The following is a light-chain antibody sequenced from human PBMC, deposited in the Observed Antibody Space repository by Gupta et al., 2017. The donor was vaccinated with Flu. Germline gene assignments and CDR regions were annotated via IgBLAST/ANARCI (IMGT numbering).Light chain of an antibody. CDR3: HHRSHWPPLST. V-gene: IGKV3-11*01. CDR2: DTS. Sequence: SATLSCGASQRDSGYLAWYQQKPGQPPRLLIFDTSHRATDIPARFSGSGSGTDFTLTVSSLEPDDFAVYYCHHRSHWPPLSTFGPGTKVDI. CDR1: QRDSGY. J-gene: IGKJ3*01.